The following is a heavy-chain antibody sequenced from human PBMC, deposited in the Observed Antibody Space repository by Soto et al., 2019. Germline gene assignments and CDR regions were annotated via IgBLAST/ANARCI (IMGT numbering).Heavy chain of an antibody. D-gene: IGHD6-19*01. J-gene: IGHJ6*02. Sequence: GESLKISCKASGYSFTTYWIGWVRQMPGKGLEWMGIIYPGESDTKKNPSLQSQVNISTDTSINNTYLQWTNQKASETPMYYYARSRRGAYSSGWYSPSGYYNYGIDVWGQGTKVTVSS. CDR1: GYSFTTYW. CDR3: ARSRRGAYSSGWYSPSGYYNYGIDV. CDR2: IYPGESDT. V-gene: IGHV5-51*01.